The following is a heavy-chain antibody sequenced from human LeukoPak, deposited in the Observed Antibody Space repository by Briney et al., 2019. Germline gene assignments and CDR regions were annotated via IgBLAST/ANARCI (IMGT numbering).Heavy chain of an antibody. CDR3: ARGDDSSGWRGAAFDI. D-gene: IGHD6-19*01. J-gene: IGHJ3*02. V-gene: IGHV3-21*01. CDR1: GFTFSSYN. Sequence: GGSLRLSCAASGFTFSSYNMNWVRQAPGKGLGWVSSISGSSNYIYYADSVKGRFTISRDNAKNSLYLQMNSLRAEDTALYYCARGDDSSGWRGAAFDIWGQGTMVTVSS. CDR2: ISGSSNYI.